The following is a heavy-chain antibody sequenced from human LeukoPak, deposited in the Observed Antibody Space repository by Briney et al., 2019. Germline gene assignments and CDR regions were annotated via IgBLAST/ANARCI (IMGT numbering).Heavy chain of an antibody. Sequence: GASVKVSCKASGYTFTSYYMHWVRQAPGQGLEWMGIINPSGGSTSYAQKFQGRVTMTRDMSTSTVYMELSSLRSEDTAVYYCARDPCSGGSCYGSWDYYYYMDVWGKGTTVTVSS. CDR1: GYTFTSYY. D-gene: IGHD2-15*01. CDR3: ARDPCSGGSCYGSWDYYYYMDV. CDR2: INPSGGST. V-gene: IGHV1-46*01. J-gene: IGHJ6*03.